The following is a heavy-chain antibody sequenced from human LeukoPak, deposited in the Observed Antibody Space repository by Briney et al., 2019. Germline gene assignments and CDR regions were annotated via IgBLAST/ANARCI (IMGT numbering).Heavy chain of an antibody. J-gene: IGHJ1*01. V-gene: IGHV4-34*01. CDR3: ARGHNSSGWTGSFQH. D-gene: IGHD6-19*01. Sequence: SETLPLTCAFYGGSFIGYYWSWIRQPPGKGLEWMGEINHSGSTNYNPSLKRRVTISVDPSKHQFSLTLSSVTAADTAVYYCARGHNSSGWTGSFQHWGQGTLVTVSS. CDR2: INHSGST. CDR1: GGSFIGYY.